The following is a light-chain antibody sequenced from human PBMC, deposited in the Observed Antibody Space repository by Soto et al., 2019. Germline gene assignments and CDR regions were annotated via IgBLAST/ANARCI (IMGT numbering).Light chain of an antibody. Sequence: QSVLTQPRSVSGSPGQSVTISCTATSGDVGGYNFVSWYQHHPGKAPKLLIYDVFKRPSGVPDRFSGSKSGYTASLTISGLQAEDESEYSCCSYAGTYTHYVXGTGTNVTVL. CDR1: SGDVGGYNF. V-gene: IGLV2-11*01. CDR2: DVF. J-gene: IGLJ1*01. CDR3: CSYAGTYTHYV.